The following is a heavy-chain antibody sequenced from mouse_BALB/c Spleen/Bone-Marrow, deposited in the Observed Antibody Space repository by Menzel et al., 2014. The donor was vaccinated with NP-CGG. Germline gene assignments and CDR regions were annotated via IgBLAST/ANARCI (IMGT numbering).Heavy chain of an antibody. Sequence: EVQLVESGGGLVQPGGSLRLSCATSGFTFTDYYMSWVRQPPGKALEWLGFIRNKGKGYTTEYSASVKGRFTISRDNSQSILYPQMNTLRAEDSATYYCARDINYDIYWYFDVWGAGTTVTVSS. D-gene: IGHD2-4*01. V-gene: IGHV7-3*02. J-gene: IGHJ1*01. CDR2: IRNKGKGYTT. CDR3: ARDINYDIYWYFDV. CDR1: GFTFTDYY.